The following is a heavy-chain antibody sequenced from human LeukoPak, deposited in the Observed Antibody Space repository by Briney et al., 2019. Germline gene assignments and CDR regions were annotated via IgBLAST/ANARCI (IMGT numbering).Heavy chain of an antibody. CDR1: GVSISTYS. Sequence: SETLSLTCTVSGVSISTYSWSWIRQPPGKGLEWIGYISYSGSTSYNPSLRSRVTISLDTSNNQFFLKLRSVTAADTAVYYCARQWDGDYWGQGTLVTVSS. CDR2: ISYSGST. V-gene: IGHV4-59*08. CDR3: ARQWDGDY. J-gene: IGHJ4*02. D-gene: IGHD1-26*01.